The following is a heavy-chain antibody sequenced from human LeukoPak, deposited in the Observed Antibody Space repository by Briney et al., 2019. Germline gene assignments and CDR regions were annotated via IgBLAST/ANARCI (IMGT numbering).Heavy chain of an antibody. CDR2: IYSGGST. CDR3: ASTPPILWFGSGCCDY. D-gene: IGHD3-10*01. J-gene: IGHJ4*02. CDR1: GFTASSNY. Sequence: PGGSLRLSCAASGFTASSNYMSWVRQAPGKGLEGVSVIYSGGSTYYADSVKGRFTISRDNSKNTLYLQMNSLRAEDTAVYYCASTPPILWFGSGCCDYWGQGTLVTVSS. V-gene: IGHV3-53*01.